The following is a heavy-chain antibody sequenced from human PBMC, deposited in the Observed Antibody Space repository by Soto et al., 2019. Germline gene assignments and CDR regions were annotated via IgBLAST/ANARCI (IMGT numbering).Heavy chain of an antibody. CDR3: ARDEYYYDRSGYYPAV. D-gene: IGHD3-22*01. CDR2: IWYDGSNK. Sequence: QVQLVESGGGVVQPGRSLRLSCAASGFTFSSYGMHWVRQAPGKGLEWVAVIWYDGSNKYYADSVKGRFTISRDKSQNTLYLQINSLRAEDTAVYYCARDEYYYDRSGYYPAVWGQGTLVPVSS. CDR1: GFTFSSYG. V-gene: IGHV3-33*01. J-gene: IGHJ4*02.